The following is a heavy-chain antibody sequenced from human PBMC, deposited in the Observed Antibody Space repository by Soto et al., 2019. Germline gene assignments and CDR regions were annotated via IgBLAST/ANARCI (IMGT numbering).Heavy chain of an antibody. CDR2: IDTSGST. D-gene: IGHD3-3*01. Sequence: SETLSLTCTVSGGSVSSGSYYWSWIRQPAGKGLEWIGRIDTSGSTNYNPSLKSRVTMSVDTSKQEFSLKLSSVTAADTALYYCARGGQDFWSGPFDYWGRGALVTVSS. CDR3: ARGGQDFWSGPFDY. V-gene: IGHV4-61*02. CDR1: GGSVSSGSYY. J-gene: IGHJ4*02.